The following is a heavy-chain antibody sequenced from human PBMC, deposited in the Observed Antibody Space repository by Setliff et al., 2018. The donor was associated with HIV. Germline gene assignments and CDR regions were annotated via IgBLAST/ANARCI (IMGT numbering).Heavy chain of an antibody. CDR1: GGTFSTHV. D-gene: IGHD2-15*01. V-gene: IGHV1-69*05. CDR3: ATDDHCSGGSCFLTMDY. J-gene: IGHJ4*02. CDR2: IIPMFSTV. Sequence: SVKVSCKASGGTFSTHVISWVRQAPGQGLEWIGGIIPMFSTVNYAKRYQGRVAITTDESTTTAYMELTSLRSEDTAVYYCATDDHCSGGSCFLTMDYWGLGTLVTVSS.